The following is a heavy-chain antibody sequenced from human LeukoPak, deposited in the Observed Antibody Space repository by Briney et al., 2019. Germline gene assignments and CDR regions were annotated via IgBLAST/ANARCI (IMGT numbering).Heavy chain of an antibody. CDR2: ISYDGNNK. CDR3: AKDWVVRGVISY. V-gene: IGHV3-30*18. D-gene: IGHD3-10*01. J-gene: IGHJ4*02. CDR1: GFIFSSYV. Sequence: GGSLRLSGGASGFIFSSYVMHWVPQAPGKGLDGVAGISYDGNNKYYAESVKGRFTISRDNSKNTLYLQMNSLRAEDTAVYYCAKDWVVRGVISYWGQGTLVTVSS.